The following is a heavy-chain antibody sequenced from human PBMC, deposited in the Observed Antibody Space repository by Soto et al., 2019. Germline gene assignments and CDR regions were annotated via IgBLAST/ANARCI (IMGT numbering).Heavy chain of an antibody. J-gene: IGHJ4*02. Sequence: WETLSLTCAVSGYSISSSNWWGWIRQPPGKGLEWIGYIYYSGTTYYNPSLKSRVTMSVDTSKNQFSLKLTSVTAVDTAVYYWARREIQGPIDYWGQGTLVTVSS. V-gene: IGHV4-28*01. D-gene: IGHD1-26*01. CDR2: IYYSGTT. CDR1: GYSISSSNW. CDR3: ARREIQGPIDY.